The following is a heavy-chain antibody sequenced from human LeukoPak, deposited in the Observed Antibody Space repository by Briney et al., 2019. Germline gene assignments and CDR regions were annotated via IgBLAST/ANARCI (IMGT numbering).Heavy chain of an antibody. D-gene: IGHD1-1*01. V-gene: IGHV1-18*01. CDR2: ISAYNGNT. J-gene: IGHJ6*03. CDR1: GYTVTSYG. Sequence: APVKVSCKASGYTVTSYGISWVRQPPGQGLEWMGWISAYNGNTNYAQKLQGRVTTTTDKSTKTAYMELRSLRSDDTAVYYCARDKQLDWAHYYYYYMDVWGKGTTVTISS. CDR3: ARDKQLDWAHYYYYYMDV.